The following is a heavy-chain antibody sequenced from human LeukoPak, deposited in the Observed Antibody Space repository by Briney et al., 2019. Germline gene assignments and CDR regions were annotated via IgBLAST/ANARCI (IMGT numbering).Heavy chain of an antibody. CDR2: VYPSDCGI. CDR3: AILIGGGRNWLDP. D-gene: IGHD1-26*01. V-gene: IGHV5-51*01. Sequence: GSALQISSKAAGSAFTYFWIGWGRRLPGKGLVWGGSVYPSDCGIRYNPSFEGQVTISADKSNNTSYLQWSSLPASDTATYYCAILIGGGRNWLDPWGQGPQVTVSS. CDR1: GSAFTYFW. J-gene: IGHJ5*02.